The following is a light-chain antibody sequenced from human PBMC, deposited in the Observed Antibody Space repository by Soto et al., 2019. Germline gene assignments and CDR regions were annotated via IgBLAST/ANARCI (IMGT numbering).Light chain of an antibody. CDR3: QQYNNWPPWT. J-gene: IGKJ1*01. CDR2: DAS. V-gene: IGKV3-15*01. Sequence: ILMTQSPATLSVSPGERATLSCRASQSVSNNLAWYQQNPGQAPRLLIYDASTRATGIPARFSGSGSGTEFTLTISGLQSEDFAVYYCQQYNNWPPWTLGQGTKVEIK. CDR1: QSVSNN.